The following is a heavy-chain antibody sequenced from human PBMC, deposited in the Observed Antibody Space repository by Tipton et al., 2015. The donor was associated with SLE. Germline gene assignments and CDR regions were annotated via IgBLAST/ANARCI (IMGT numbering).Heavy chain of an antibody. D-gene: IGHD3-3*01. CDR3: ARQGTIYGVGDWDS. V-gene: IGHV4-39*01. J-gene: IGHJ4*02. Sequence: TLSLTCTVSGGSISRCSYYWGWIRQPPGKGLGWIGGIYYSGSTYYNPSLKSRVTISVDTSKNQFSLKLSSVTAADTAVYYCARQGTIYGVGDWDSWGQGMLVTVSS. CDR2: IYYSGST. CDR1: GGSISRCSYY.